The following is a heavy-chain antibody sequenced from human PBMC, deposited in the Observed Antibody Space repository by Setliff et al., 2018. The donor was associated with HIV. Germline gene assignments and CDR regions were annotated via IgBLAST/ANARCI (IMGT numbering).Heavy chain of an antibody. CDR3: AKSLLVAGNDY. Sequence: GESLKISCAAPGFTFSSYSMNWVRQAPGKGLEWVSAISSGGEIMFYADSVKGRFTISRDNSKNTLYLQMISLRADDTAVYYCAKSLLVAGNDYWGQGTLVTVSS. CDR1: GFTFSSYS. V-gene: IGHV3-23*01. CDR2: ISSGGEIM. D-gene: IGHD2-8*02. J-gene: IGHJ4*02.